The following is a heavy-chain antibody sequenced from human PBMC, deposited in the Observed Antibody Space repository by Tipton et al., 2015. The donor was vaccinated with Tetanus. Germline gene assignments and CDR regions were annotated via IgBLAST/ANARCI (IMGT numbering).Heavy chain of an antibody. CDR2: IYPGDSDS. Sequence: QLVQSGAEVKKPGESLKISCKASGHIFANYWIAWVRQMPGRGLEWMGIIYPGDSDSRYSPSFQGQDTFSADKSIITAYLQWSSLKGSGNAVYYCGGRDRDGLNYDTFDLWGQGTMVTVSS. J-gene: IGHJ3*01. CDR1: GHIFANYW. CDR3: GGRDRDGLNYDTFDL. V-gene: IGHV5-51*01. D-gene: IGHD5-24*01.